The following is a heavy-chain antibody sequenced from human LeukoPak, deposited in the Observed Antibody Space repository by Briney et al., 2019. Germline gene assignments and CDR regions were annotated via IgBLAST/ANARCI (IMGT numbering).Heavy chain of an antibody. CDR1: GGTFSSYA. CDR2: IIPIFGTA. CDR3: ASGHNWNFSSGFDY. D-gene: IGHD1-7*01. Sequence: GSSVKVSCKASGGTFSSYAISWVRQAPGQGLEWMGGIIPIFGTANYAQKFQGRVTITADESTSTAYMELSSLRSEDTAVYYCASGHNWNFSSGFDYWGQGTLVTVSS. V-gene: IGHV1-69*01. J-gene: IGHJ4*02.